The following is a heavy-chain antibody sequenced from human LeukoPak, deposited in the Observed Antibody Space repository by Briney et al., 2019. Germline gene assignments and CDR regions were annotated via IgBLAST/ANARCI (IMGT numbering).Heavy chain of an antibody. CDR3: ARGGASGYYYYYMDV. D-gene: IGHD3-10*01. Sequence: PSGTLSLTCAVSGGSISSSNWWSWVRQPPGKGLEWIGEIYHSGSTNYNPSLKSRVTISVDKSKNQFSLKLSSVTAADTAVYYCARGGASGYYYYYMDVWGKGTTVTVSS. J-gene: IGHJ6*03. CDR1: GGSISSSNW. V-gene: IGHV4-4*02. CDR2: IYHSGST.